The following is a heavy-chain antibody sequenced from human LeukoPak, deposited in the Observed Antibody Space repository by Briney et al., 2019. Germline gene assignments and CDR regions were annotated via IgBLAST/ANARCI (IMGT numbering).Heavy chain of an antibody. J-gene: IGHJ5*02. CDR3: AKGSSGSALEWFDP. CDR1: GFTFSNYG. V-gene: IGHV3-23*01. CDR2: ISASGGGT. Sequence: GGSLRLSCPASGFTFSNYGMSWVRQAPGQGLEWVSAISASGGGTYYADSVKGRFTISRDNSTDTLYLQMNSMRAEDTAVYYCAKGSSGSALEWFDPWGQGTLVTVSS. D-gene: IGHD3-22*01.